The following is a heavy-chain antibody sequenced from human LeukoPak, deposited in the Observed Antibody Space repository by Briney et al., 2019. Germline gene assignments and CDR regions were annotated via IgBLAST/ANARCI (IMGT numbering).Heavy chain of an antibody. CDR2: INPNTGGT. CDR3: ARVGIWFGELLGLGY. J-gene: IGHJ4*02. CDR1: GYSFTGYY. D-gene: IGHD3-10*01. V-gene: IGHV1-2*02. Sequence: ASVKVSCKASGYSFTGYYMHWVRQAPGQGLEWMGWINPNTGGTNYAQKFQGRVTMTRDTSISTAYMELSRLRSDNTAVYYCARVGIWFGELLGLGYWGQGTLVTVSS.